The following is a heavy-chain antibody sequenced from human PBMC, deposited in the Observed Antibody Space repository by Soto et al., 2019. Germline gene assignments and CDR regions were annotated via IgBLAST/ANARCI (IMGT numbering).Heavy chain of an antibody. J-gene: IGHJ3*02. CDR2: ISAYNGNT. CDR3: ARDRLFDAFDI. CDR1: GYTFTSYG. D-gene: IGHD6-25*01. Sequence: ASVKVSCKSSGYTFTSYGISCVRQAPGQGLEWMGWISAYNGNTNYALKLQGRVTMTTDTSTSTAYMELRSLRSDDTAVYYCARDRLFDAFDIWGQGTMVTVSS. V-gene: IGHV1-18*01.